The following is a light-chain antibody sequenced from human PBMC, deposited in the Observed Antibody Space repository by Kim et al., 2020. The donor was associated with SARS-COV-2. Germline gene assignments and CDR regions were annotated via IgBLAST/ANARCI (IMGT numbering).Light chain of an antibody. CDR1: QSVLYSSNNRNY. V-gene: IGKV4-1*01. CDR3: QQYSSPPYT. Sequence: DIVMTQSPDSLAVSLGERATINCKSSQSVLYSSNNRNYLAWYQQKAGQSPKLLIYWASTRELAVPDRFSGSGSGTDFTLTITSLQAEDVAVYYCQQYSSPPYTFGQGTKLEI. J-gene: IGKJ2*01. CDR2: WAS.